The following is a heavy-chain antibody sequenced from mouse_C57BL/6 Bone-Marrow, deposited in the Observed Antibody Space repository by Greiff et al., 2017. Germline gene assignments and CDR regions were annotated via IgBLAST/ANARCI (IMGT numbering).Heavy chain of an antibody. Sequence: EVKLQESGGGLVQPGGSMKLSCAASGFTFSDAWMDWVRQSPEKGLEWVAEIRNKANNHETYYSESVKGRFTISRDDSKSSVYLQMNSLRAEDTGIYYCTPIYYDYDVFAYWGQGTLVTVSA. CDR2: IRNKANNHET. J-gene: IGHJ3*01. CDR3: TPIYYDYDVFAY. V-gene: IGHV6-6*01. CDR1: GFTFSDAW. D-gene: IGHD2-4*01.